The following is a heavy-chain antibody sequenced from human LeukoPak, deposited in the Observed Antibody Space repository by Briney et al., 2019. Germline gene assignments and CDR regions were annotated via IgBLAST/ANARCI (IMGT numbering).Heavy chain of an antibody. J-gene: IGHJ4*02. CDR3: ARGPSYYYDSSGYDSPFDY. Sequence: ASVKVSCKASGYTFTSYYMHWVRQAPGQGLEWMGIINPSGGSTSYAQKFQGRVTMTRDTSTSTVYMELSSLRSEDTAVYYCARGPSYYYDSSGYDSPFDYWGQGTLATVSS. CDR1: GYTFTSYY. CDR2: INPSGGST. V-gene: IGHV1-46*01. D-gene: IGHD3-22*01.